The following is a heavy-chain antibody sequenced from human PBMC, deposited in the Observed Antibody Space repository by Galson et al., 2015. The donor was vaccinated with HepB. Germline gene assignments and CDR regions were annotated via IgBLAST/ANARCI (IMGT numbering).Heavy chain of an antibody. J-gene: IGHJ4*02. V-gene: IGHV3-30*18. CDR1: GFIFSNYG. CDR3: TKGKPPIILSTTGDFDS. D-gene: IGHD3-10*01. Sequence: SLRLSCAASGFIFSNYGMHWVRQAPGKGLEWVAVITYDGSDKYYADSVKGRFTVSRDNSKNTLYLEMNSLRAEDTAVYYCTKGKPPIILSTTGDFDSWGQGTLVTVSS. CDR2: ITYDGSDK.